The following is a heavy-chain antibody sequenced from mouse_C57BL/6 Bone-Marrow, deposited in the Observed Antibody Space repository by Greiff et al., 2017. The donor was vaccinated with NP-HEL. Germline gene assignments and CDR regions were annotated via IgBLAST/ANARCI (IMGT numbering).Heavy chain of an antibody. CDR1: GYSITSGYY. CDR2: ISYDGSN. D-gene: IGHD2-3*01. CDR3: ASVYDGYYG. J-gene: IGHJ4*01. V-gene: IGHV3-6*01. Sequence: EVKLQESGPGLVKPSQSLSLTCSVTGYSITSGYYWNWIRQFPGNKLEWMGYISYDGSNNYNPSLKNRISITRDTSKNQFFLKLNSVTTEDTATYYCASVYDGYYGWGQGTSVTVSS.